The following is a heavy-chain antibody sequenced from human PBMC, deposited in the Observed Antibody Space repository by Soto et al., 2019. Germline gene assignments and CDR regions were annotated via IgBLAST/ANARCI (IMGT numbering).Heavy chain of an antibody. CDR3: ASGGGIAARLYYYMDV. CDR1: GFTFSSYA. Sequence: HPGGSLRLSCAASGFTFSSYAMSWVRQAPGKGLEWVSAISGSGGSTYYADSVKGRFTISRDNSKNTLYLQMNSLRAEDTAVYYCASGGGIAARLYYYMDVWGKGTTVTVSS. CDR2: ISGSGGST. D-gene: IGHD6-6*01. V-gene: IGHV3-23*01. J-gene: IGHJ6*03.